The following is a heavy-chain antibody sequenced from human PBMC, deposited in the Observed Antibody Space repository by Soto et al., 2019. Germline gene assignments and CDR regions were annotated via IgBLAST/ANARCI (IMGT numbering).Heavy chain of an antibody. D-gene: IGHD2-15*01. CDR3: ARSLGSQNWLDP. J-gene: IGHJ5*02. CDR2: IYYSGST. Sequence: SETLSLTCTVSGGSISSGGYYWSWIRQHPGKGLEWIGYIYYSGSTYYNPSLKSRVTISVDTSKNQFSLKLSSVTAADTAVYYCARSLGSQNWLDPWGQGTLVTVSS. CDR1: GGSISSGGYY. V-gene: IGHV4-31*03.